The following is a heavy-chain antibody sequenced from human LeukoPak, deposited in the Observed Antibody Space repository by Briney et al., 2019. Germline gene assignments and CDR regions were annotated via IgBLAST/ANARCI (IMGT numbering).Heavy chain of an antibody. CDR3: ASFPGTSRFHY. CDR2: MYYSGST. Sequence: PSETLSLTCTVSGGSISSYYWSWIRQPPGKGLEWIGYMYYSGSTNYNPSLKSRVTISEDTSKNQFSLKLTSVTAADTAVYYCASFPGTSRFHYWGQGTLVTVSS. D-gene: IGHD1-26*01. CDR1: GGSISSYY. V-gene: IGHV4-59*01. J-gene: IGHJ4*02.